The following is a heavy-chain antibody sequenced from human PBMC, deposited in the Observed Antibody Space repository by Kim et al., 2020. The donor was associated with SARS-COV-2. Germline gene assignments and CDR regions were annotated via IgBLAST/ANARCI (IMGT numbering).Heavy chain of an antibody. V-gene: IGHV1-18*01. Sequence: ASVKVSCKASGYTFTNYGISWVRQAPGQGLEWVGWINTYNGNTLYAQKFQGRVTVTSDRSTTTAYMELRNLRSGDTAVYYCARDNPPSGSGWLDDPWGQGTLVIVSS. D-gene: IGHD6-19*01. CDR3: ARDNPPSGSGWLDDP. CDR2: INTYNGNT. CDR1: GYTFTNYG. J-gene: IGHJ5*02.